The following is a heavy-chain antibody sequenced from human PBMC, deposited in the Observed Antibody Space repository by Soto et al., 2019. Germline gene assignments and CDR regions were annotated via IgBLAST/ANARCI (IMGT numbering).Heavy chain of an antibody. CDR3: ARTYCSSTTCYDLFDS. CDR2: IYYNGNI. V-gene: IGHV4-59*01. CDR1: GGSITNYY. J-gene: IGHJ4*02. D-gene: IGHD2-2*01. Sequence: SETLSLTCTVSGGSITNYYSTWIRQPPGKGLDWIGYIYYNGNINYNPSLKSRVTISVDTSKNQFSLKLNSVTAADTAVYYCARTYCSSTTCYDLFDSWGQGTLVTVS.